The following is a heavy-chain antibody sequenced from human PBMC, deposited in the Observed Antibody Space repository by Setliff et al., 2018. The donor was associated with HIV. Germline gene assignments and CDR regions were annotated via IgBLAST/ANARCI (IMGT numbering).Heavy chain of an antibody. D-gene: IGHD3-10*01. CDR3: VRDYGSGTNFFYSMDV. CDR2: INWNGGST. J-gene: IGHJ6*03. CDR1: GYSISSGYY. Sequence: ETLSLTCAVSGYSISSGYYWGWIRQPPGKGLEWVSGINWNGGSTGYADSVKGRFTISRDNAKNSLYLQMNGLRDEDTAVYYCVRDYGSGTNFFYSMDVWGKGTTVTVSS. V-gene: IGHV3-20*04.